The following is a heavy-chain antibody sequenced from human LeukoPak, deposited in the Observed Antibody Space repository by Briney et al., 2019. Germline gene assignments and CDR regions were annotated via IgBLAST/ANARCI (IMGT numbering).Heavy chain of an antibody. J-gene: IGHJ3*02. Sequence: ASVTVSCKASGYTFTGYYMHWVRQAPGQGLEWMGWINPNSGGTNYAQKFQGRVTLTRDTSISTAYMELSRLRSDDTAVYYCARGRITMVRGATGDAFDIWGQGTMVTVSS. CDR1: GYTFTGYY. CDR3: ARGRITMVRGATGDAFDI. CDR2: INPNSGGT. V-gene: IGHV1-2*02. D-gene: IGHD3-10*01.